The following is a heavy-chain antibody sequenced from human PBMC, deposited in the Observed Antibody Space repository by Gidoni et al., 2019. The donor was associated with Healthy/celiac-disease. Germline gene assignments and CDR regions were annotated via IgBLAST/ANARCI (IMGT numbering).Heavy chain of an antibody. D-gene: IGHD5-12*01. Sequence: QVQLQESGPGLVKPSQTLSLTCTVSAGSISSGGYSWSWIRQHPGKGLEWIGYIYYSGSTYYNPSLKSRVTISVDTSKNQFSLKLSSVTAADTAVYYCARDRMRDGYNMFDYWGQGTLVTVSS. CDR2: IYYSGST. J-gene: IGHJ4*02. V-gene: IGHV4-31*03. CDR1: AGSISSGGYS. CDR3: ARDRMRDGYNMFDY.